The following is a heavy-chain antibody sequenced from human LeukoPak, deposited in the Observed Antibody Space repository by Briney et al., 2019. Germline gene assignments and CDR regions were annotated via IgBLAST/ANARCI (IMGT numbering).Heavy chain of an antibody. CDR1: GFTFSSYW. CDR2: IKQDGSEK. J-gene: IGHJ4*02. Sequence: GGSLRLSCAASGFTFSSYWMSWVRQAPGKGLEWVANIKQDGSEKYYVDSVKDRFAFSRDNAKNSLYLQMNSLRAEDTAVYYCARDDYSNGVAYWGQGTLVTVSS. CDR3: ARDDYSNGVAY. V-gene: IGHV3-7*01. D-gene: IGHD4-11*01.